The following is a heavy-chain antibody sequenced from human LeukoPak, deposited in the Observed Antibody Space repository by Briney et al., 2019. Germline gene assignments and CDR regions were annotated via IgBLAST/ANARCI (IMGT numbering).Heavy chain of an antibody. Sequence: SQTLSLTCTVSGDSISSGDYYWSWIRQPPGKGLEWIGSIYHSGSTYYNPSLKSRVTISVDTSKNQFSLKLSSVTAADTAVYYCARDRSYYYDSSGYVPLDYWGQGTLVTVSS. V-gene: IGHV4-38-2*02. CDR1: GDSISSGDYY. CDR2: IYHSGST. CDR3: ARDRSYYYDSSGYVPLDY. D-gene: IGHD3-22*01. J-gene: IGHJ4*02.